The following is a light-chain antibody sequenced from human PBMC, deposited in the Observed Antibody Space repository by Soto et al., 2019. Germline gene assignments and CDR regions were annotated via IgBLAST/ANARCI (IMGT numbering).Light chain of an antibody. CDR3: TSYTASSTYV. CDR2: EVS. J-gene: IGLJ1*01. V-gene: IGLV2-14*01. Sequence: QSVLTQPASVSGSPGQSITISCTGTGSDVGYYTFVSWYQQHPGNAPKLMIYEVSNRPSGVSNRFSGSKSGNTASLTISGLQAEDAADYYGTSYTASSTYVFGTGTKLTVL. CDR1: GSDVGYYTF.